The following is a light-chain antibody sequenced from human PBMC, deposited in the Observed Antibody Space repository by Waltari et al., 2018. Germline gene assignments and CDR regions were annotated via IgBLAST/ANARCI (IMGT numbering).Light chain of an antibody. CDR3: CSYTITSTVV. J-gene: IGLJ3*02. CDR1: SNDVGVYNY. Sequence: QSALTQPASVSGSPGQSITIPCTGTSNDVGVYNYVPWYQQYPGKAPNLIIYEVINRPSGVSNRFSGSKSGNTASLTISGLQSEDEADYYCCSYTITSTVVFGGGTKLTVL. CDR2: EVI. V-gene: IGLV2-14*01.